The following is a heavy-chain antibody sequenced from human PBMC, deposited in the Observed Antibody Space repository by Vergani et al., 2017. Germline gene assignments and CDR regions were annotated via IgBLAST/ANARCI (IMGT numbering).Heavy chain of an antibody. V-gene: IGHV3-30*18. Sequence: QVQLVESGGGVVQPGRSLRLSCAASGFTFSSYGMHWVRQAPGKGLEWVAVISYDGSNKYYADSVKGRFTISRDNSKNTLYLQMNSLSAEDTAVYYCAKDSSYCSGGSCYPPYYYYYMDVWGKGP. J-gene: IGHJ6*03. D-gene: IGHD2-15*01. CDR1: GFTFSSYG. CDR3: AKDSSYCSGGSCYPPYYYYYMDV. CDR2: ISYDGSNK.